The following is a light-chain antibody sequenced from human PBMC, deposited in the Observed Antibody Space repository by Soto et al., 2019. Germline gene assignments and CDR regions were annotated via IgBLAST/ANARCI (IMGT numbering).Light chain of an antibody. V-gene: IGKV3-11*01. CDR3: QQYNNWPPGT. J-gene: IGKJ1*01. CDR1: QDINTY. Sequence: EVVLTQSPATLSLSPGEKATLSCRASQDINTYLGWYQQKPGQPPRLLIYDASNRASGIPARFSGSGSGTDFTLTINSLEPEDFAVYYCQQYNNWPPGTFGQGTKVDIK. CDR2: DAS.